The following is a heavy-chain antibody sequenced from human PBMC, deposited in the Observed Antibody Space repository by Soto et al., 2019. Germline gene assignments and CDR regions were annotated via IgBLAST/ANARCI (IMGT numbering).Heavy chain of an antibody. V-gene: IGHV3-23*01. CDR3: AKDRIITYYDILTGFWIDY. Sequence: PGGSLRLSCAASGFTFSGYTMNWVRQAPGKGLEWVSAISGSGGSTYYADSVKGRFTISRDNSKNTLYLQMNSLRAEDTAVYYCAKDRIITYYDILTGFWIDYWGQGTLVTVSS. D-gene: IGHD3-9*01. J-gene: IGHJ4*02. CDR1: GFTFSGYT. CDR2: ISGSGGST.